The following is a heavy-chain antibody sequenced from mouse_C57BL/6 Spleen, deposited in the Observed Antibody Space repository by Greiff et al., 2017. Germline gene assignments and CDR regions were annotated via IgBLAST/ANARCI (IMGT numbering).Heavy chain of an antibody. D-gene: IGHD1-1*01. CDR3: ARRDGSSAFDY. CDR2: IYPGDGDT. J-gene: IGHJ2*01. CDR1: GYAFSSYW. Sequence: VKLQQSGAELVKPGASVKISCKASGYAFSSYWMNWVKQRPGQGLEWIGQIYPGDGDTNYNGKFKGKATMTADKSSSTAYMQLSSLTSEDSAVYYCARRDGSSAFDYWGQGTTLTVSS. V-gene: IGHV1-80*01.